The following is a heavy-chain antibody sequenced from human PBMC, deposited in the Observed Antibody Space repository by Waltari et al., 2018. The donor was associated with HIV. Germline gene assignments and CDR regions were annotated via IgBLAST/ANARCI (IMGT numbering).Heavy chain of an antibody. Sequence: QVQLVQSGAEVKKPGASVKVSCKASGYSFTTYAIHWVRQAPGQRLSRVGLIHTGKVNTEYSQKFQGRVTILRDTSASTAYMELRSLRSEDTAVYYCARARGYCSGGSCWYYFDYWGQGTLVTVSS. J-gene: IGHJ4*02. CDR1: GYSFTTYA. CDR3: ARARGYCSGGSCWYYFDY. V-gene: IGHV1-3*04. CDR2: IHTGKVNT. D-gene: IGHD2-15*01.